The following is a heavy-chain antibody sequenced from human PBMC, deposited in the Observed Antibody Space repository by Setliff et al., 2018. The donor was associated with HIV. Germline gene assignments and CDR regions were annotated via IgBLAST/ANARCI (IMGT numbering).Heavy chain of an antibody. Sequence: SETLSLTCTVSGGSISSGSYYWSWIRQPAGKGLDWVGHIFTSGSTNYNPSLKSRVTISVDTSKNLFSLKLSSVTAADTGVYYCARMRLDGGYSYDYWGQGTLVTASS. D-gene: IGHD5-12*01. CDR3: ARMRLDGGYSYDY. CDR2: IFTSGST. J-gene: IGHJ4*02. CDR1: GGSISSGSYY. V-gene: IGHV4-61*09.